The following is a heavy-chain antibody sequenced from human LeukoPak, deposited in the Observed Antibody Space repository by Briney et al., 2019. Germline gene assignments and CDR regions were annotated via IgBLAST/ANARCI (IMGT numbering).Heavy chain of an antibody. Sequence: ASVKVSCKASGYTFTSYDIKWVPQATGQGLEWMGWMNPNSGNTGYAQKFQGRVTMTRNTSISTAYMELSSLRSEDTAVYYCARGGDFWSGPDYWGQGTLVTVSS. J-gene: IGHJ4*02. V-gene: IGHV1-8*01. CDR2: MNPNSGNT. CDR1: GYTFTSYD. CDR3: ARGGDFWSGPDY. D-gene: IGHD3-3*01.